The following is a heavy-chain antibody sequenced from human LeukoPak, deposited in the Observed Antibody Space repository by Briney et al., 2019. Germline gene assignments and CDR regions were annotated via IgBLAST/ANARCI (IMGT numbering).Heavy chain of an antibody. D-gene: IGHD3-10*01. CDR1: GGSISSYY. CDR3: ARGRYYGSGSYMTFYYFDY. V-gene: IGHV4-59*01. CDR2: IYYSGST. J-gene: IGHJ4*02. Sequence: SETLSLTCTVSGGSISSYYWSWIRQPPGKGLEWIGYIYYSGSTNYNPSLKSRVTISVDTSKNQFSLKLSSVTAADTAVYYCARGRYYGSGSYMTFYYFDYWGQGTLVTVSS.